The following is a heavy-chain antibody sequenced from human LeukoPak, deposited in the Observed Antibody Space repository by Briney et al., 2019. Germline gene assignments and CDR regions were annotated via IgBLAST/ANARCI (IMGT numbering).Heavy chain of an antibody. V-gene: IGHV4-61*01. CDR2: ISYSGST. CDR1: GGSVSSGSYY. J-gene: IGHJ4*02. CDR3: ARVGYSSGWPDY. Sequence: PSETLSLTCTVSGGSVSSGSYYWSWIRQPPGKGLEWIGYISYSGSTNYNPSLKSRVTISIDTSKKQFSLKLSSVTAADTAVYYCARVGYSSGWPDYWGQGTLVTVSS. D-gene: IGHD6-19*01.